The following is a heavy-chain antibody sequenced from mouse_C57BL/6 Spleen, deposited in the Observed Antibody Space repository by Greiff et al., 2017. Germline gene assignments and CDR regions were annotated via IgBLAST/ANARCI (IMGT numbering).Heavy chain of an antibody. CDR2: ISSGGSYT. Sequence: EVKLVESGGDLVKPRGSLKLSCAASGFTFSSYGMSWVRQTPDKRLEWVATISSGGSYTYYPDSVKGRFTISRDNAKNTLYLQMSSLKSEDTAMYYCARQDYGSSPSYWYFDVWGTGTTVTVSS. D-gene: IGHD1-1*01. J-gene: IGHJ1*03. V-gene: IGHV5-6*02. CDR3: ARQDYGSSPSYWYFDV. CDR1: GFTFSSYG.